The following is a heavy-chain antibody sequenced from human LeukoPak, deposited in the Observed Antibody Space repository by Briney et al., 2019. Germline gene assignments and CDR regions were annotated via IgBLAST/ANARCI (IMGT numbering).Heavy chain of an antibody. V-gene: IGHV3-23*01. Sequence: PGGSLRLSCAASGFTFSSYAMSRVRQAPGKGLEWVSAISGSGGSTYYADSVKGRFTISRDNSKNTLYLQMNSLRAEDTAVYYCAKPIRPAAIPYLGYWGQGTLVTVSS. D-gene: IGHD2-2*02. CDR1: GFTFSSYA. CDR3: AKPIRPAAIPYLGY. CDR2: ISGSGGST. J-gene: IGHJ4*02.